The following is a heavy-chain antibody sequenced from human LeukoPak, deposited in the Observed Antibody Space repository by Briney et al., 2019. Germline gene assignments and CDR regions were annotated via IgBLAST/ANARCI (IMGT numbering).Heavy chain of an antibody. J-gene: IGHJ5*02. CDR1: GFTFDNSA. V-gene: IGHV3-23*01. Sequence: GGSLRLSCAASGFTFDNSAMNWVRQAPGKGLEWVSGISGSGGSTYYADSVKGRFTISRDNSKNTLYLQMNSLRAEDTAVYYCAKSLVAGPQKWFDPWGQGTLVTVSS. CDR2: ISGSGGST. D-gene: IGHD6-19*01. CDR3: AKSLVAGPQKWFDP.